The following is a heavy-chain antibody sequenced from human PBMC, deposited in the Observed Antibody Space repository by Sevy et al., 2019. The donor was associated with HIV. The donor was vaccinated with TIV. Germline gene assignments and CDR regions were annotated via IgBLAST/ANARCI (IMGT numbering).Heavy chain of an antibody. CDR1: GGSISNHQ. Sequence: SETLSLTCTVSGGSISNHQWSWIRQPPGKGLEWIGYIYSGSTSYNPSLKSRLTISVDTSKKQFSLKMSSVTAADTAVYYCARSDYGDYVGWFDPSGQGTLVTVSS. D-gene: IGHD4-17*01. CDR3: ARSDYGDYVGWFDP. V-gene: IGHV4-59*11. CDR2: IYSGST. J-gene: IGHJ5*02.